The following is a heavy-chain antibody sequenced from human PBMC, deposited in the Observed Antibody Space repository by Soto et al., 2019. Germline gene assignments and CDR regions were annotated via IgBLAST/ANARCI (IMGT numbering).Heavy chain of an antibody. CDR2: IFYTGST. CDR3: VRDNGGNTEFGY. Sequence: PSKTLSGTCIVSGGCSSSGSYYWNWIRQPPGKGLEWSGYIFYTGSTYYNPSLRSRLTISVDTSKNQFSLKLSSVTAADTAVYYCVRDNGGNTEFGYWRQGSLVTVSS. J-gene: IGHJ4*02. D-gene: IGHD2-15*01. V-gene: IGHV4-30-4*01. CDR1: GGCSSSGSYY.